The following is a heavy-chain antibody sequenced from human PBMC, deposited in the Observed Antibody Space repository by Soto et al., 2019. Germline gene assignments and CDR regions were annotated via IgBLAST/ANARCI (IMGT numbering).Heavy chain of an antibody. CDR2: IYSGGST. D-gene: IGHD6-19*01. Sequence: GGSLRLSCAASGFTVSSNYMSWVRQAPGKGLEWVSVIYSGGSTYYADSVKGRFTISRDNSKNTLYLQMNSLRAEDTAVYYCARGVSSGWYELYFQHWGQGTLVTVSS. V-gene: IGHV3-66*01. CDR3: ARGVSSGWYELYFQH. J-gene: IGHJ1*01. CDR1: GFTVSSNY.